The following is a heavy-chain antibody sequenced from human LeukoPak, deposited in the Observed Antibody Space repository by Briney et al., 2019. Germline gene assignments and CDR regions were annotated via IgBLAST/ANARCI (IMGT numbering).Heavy chain of an antibody. CDR1: GGSISSYY. CDR3: ARHTYDILTGPTNWYFDL. Sequence: PSETLSLTCTVSGGSISSYYWSWIRQPPGKGLEWIGYIYYSGSTNYNPSLKSRVTISVDTSKNQFSLKLSSVTAADTAVYYCARHTYDILTGPTNWYFDLWGRGTLVTVSS. D-gene: IGHD3-9*01. V-gene: IGHV4-59*08. CDR2: IYYSGST. J-gene: IGHJ2*01.